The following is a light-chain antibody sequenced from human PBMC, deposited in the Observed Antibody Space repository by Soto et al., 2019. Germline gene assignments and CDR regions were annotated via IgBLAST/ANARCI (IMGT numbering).Light chain of an antibody. CDR3: QQYDISPMYT. J-gene: IGKJ2*01. V-gene: IGKV3-20*01. Sequence: EIVLMQSPGTLSLCPGVRATLSCRASQRVNSNNLAWYQRKPGQAPRLLVYGASNRATGIPDRFSGSGSGTDFTLTISRLEPEEFAVYYCQQYDISPMYTFGQVTNVDIK. CDR1: QRVNSNN. CDR2: GAS.